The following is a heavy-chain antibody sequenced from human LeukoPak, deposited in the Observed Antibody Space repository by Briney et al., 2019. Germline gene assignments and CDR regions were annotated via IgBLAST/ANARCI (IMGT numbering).Heavy chain of an antibody. CDR3: AIDSSGIYWYFDL. CDR2: IIPIFGTA. D-gene: IGHD3-22*01. V-gene: IGHV1-69*13. Sequence: GASVKVSCKASGGTFSSYAISWVRQAPGQGLEWMGGIIPIFGTANYAQEFQGRVTITADESTSTAYMELSSLRSEDTAVYYCAIDSSGIYWYFDLWGRGTLVTVSS. J-gene: IGHJ2*01. CDR1: GGTFSSYA.